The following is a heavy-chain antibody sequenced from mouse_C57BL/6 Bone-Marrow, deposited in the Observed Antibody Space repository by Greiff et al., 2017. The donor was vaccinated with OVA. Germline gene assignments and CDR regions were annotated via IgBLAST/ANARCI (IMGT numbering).Heavy chain of an antibody. J-gene: IGHJ2*01. V-gene: IGHV1-64*01. Sequence: VQLQQSGAELVKPGASVQLSCKASGYTFTSYWMHWVKQRPGQGLEWIGMIHPNSGSTNYNEKFKSKATLTVDKSSSTAYMQLSSLTSEDSAVYYCARPTTVVPYYWGQGTTLTVSS. D-gene: IGHD1-1*01. CDR1: GYTFTSYW. CDR3: ARPTTVVPYY. CDR2: IHPNSGST.